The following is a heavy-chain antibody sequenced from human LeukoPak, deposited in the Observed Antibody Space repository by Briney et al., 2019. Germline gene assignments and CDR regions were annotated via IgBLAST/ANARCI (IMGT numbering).Heavy chain of an antibody. Sequence: PGGSLRLSCAASGFTFSSYWMSWVRQAPGKGLEWVANIKQDGSEKYYVDSVKGRFTISRDNAKNSLYLQMNSLRAEDTAVYYCARDIWGLGELMGYWGQGTLVTVSS. CDR3: ARDIWGLGELMGY. V-gene: IGHV3-7*01. CDR1: GFTFSSYW. D-gene: IGHD2-8*01. J-gene: IGHJ4*02. CDR2: IKQDGSEK.